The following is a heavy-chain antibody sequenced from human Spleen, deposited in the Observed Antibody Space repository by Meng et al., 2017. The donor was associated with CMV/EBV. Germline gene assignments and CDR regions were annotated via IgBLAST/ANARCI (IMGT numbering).Heavy chain of an antibody. CDR2: INQDGSEK. V-gene: IGHV3-7*03. CDR1: GFTFSSYW. J-gene: IGHJ6*02. Sequence: GGSLRLSCAASGFTFSSYWLTWVRQAPGKGLEWVANINQDGSEKYYVDSVKGRFSISRDDSKNTLYLQMNSLGAEDTAVYYCAKHRSGGMDVWGQGTTVTVSS. CDR3: AKHRSGGMDV.